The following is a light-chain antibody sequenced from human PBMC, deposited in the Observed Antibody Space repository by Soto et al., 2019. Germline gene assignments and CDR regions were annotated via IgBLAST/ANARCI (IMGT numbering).Light chain of an antibody. Sequence: DIVMTQSPASLAVSLGERATINCKSSQSVLYSSNNKNYLAWYQQKPGQPPKLLIYWASTRESGVPDRFSGSGSGTDFTLTISSLQAEDAAVYYCQQYYSTPRTFGQGTKVEI. CDR2: WAS. CDR1: QSVLYSSNNKNY. CDR3: QQYYSTPRT. V-gene: IGKV4-1*01. J-gene: IGKJ1*01.